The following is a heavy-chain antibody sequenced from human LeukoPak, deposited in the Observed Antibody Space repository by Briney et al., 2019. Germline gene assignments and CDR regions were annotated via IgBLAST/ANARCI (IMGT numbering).Heavy chain of an antibody. D-gene: IGHD6-25*01. CDR1: GGSISSYY. CDR3: ARGRAAAAGSTFDY. Sequence: SETLSLTCTVSGGSISSYYWSWIRQPPGKGLEWIGYIYYSGSTNYNPSLKSRVTISVDTSMNQFSLKLSSVTAADTAVYYCARGRAAAAGSTFDYWGQGTLVTVSS. CDR2: IYYSGST. V-gene: IGHV4-59*01. J-gene: IGHJ4*02.